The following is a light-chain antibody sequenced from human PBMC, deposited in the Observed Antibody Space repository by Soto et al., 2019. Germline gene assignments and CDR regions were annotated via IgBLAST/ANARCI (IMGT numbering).Light chain of an antibody. V-gene: IGLV2-23*01. Sequence: QSVLTKPASVSGSPGQSITISCSGTTSDVGGYNLVSWYQQHTAKAPKLLIYEGTQRPSGVSSRFSGSKSGNTASLTISGLQAEDEADYYCCSYASSSSYVFGTGTKVTV. CDR1: TSDVGGYNL. J-gene: IGLJ1*01. CDR3: CSYASSSSYV. CDR2: EGT.